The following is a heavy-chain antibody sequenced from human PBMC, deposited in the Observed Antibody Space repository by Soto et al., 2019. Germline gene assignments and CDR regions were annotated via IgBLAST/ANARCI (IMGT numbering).Heavy chain of an antibody. CDR1: GYTFTSYG. Sequence: GASVKVSCKASGYTFTSYGISSLRQAPGQRLEWMGWISAYNGNTNYAKKLQGRVTMTTDTSTSTASMELRSMRSAATAVYYCARAPPGGSSHYFDYWGQGTLVTVSS. CDR2: ISAYNGNT. J-gene: IGHJ4*02. V-gene: IGHV1-18*01. D-gene: IGHD1-26*01. CDR3: ARAPPGGSSHYFDY.